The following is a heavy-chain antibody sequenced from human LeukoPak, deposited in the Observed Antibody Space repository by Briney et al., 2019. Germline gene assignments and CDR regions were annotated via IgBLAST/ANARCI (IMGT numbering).Heavy chain of an antibody. CDR1: GGSVSSHF. V-gene: IGHV4-59*02. Sequence: SETLSLTCTVSGGSVSSHFWSWIRQPPGKGLEWIGYIYNSGITNYNPSLKSRVTMSVDTPKNQFSLMLRSVTAADTAVYYCARDHLPAGAPGYYMDVWGKGTTVTVSS. CDR2: IYNSGIT. CDR3: ARDHLPAGAPGYYMDV. D-gene: IGHD4/OR15-4a*01. J-gene: IGHJ6*03.